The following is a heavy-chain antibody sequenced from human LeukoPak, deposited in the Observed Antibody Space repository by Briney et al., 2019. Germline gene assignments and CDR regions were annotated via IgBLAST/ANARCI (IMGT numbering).Heavy chain of an antibody. J-gene: IGHJ5*02. CDR1: GYTFTTYD. Sequence: ASVKVSCKASGYTFTTYDINWVRQATGQGLEWMGWMNPNSGNTGYAQKFQGRVTITRNTSISIAYMELSSLRSEDTAVYYCARGESSSSDNWFDPWGQGTLVTVSS. D-gene: IGHD6-13*01. CDR2: MNPNSGNT. CDR3: ARGESSSSDNWFDP. V-gene: IGHV1-8*03.